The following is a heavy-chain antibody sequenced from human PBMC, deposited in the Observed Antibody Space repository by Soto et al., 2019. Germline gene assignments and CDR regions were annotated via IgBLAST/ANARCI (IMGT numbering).Heavy chain of an antibody. CDR2: IYYSGST. CDR3: ARPLGYGYQDFDY. J-gene: IGHJ4*02. CDR1: GGSISSSSYY. Sequence: PSETLSLTCTVSGGSISSSSYYWGWIRQPPGKGLEWIGSIYYSGSTYYNPSLKSRVTISVDTSKNQFSLKLSSVTAADTAVYYCARPLGYGYQDFDYWGQGTLVTVSS. V-gene: IGHV4-39*01. D-gene: IGHD5-18*01.